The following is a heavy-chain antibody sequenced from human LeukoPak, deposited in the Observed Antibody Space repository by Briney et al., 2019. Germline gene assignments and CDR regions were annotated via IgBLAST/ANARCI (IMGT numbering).Heavy chain of an antibody. J-gene: IGHJ5*02. CDR2: IYTSGST. Sequence: PSETLSLTCTVSGGSISSYYWSWIRQPPGKGLEWIGYIYTSGSTNYNPSLKSRVTISVDTSKNQFSLKLSSVTAADTAVYYCARTYYDFWSGYEGNWFDPWGQGTLVTASS. V-gene: IGHV4-4*09. CDR3: ARTYYDFWSGYEGNWFDP. D-gene: IGHD3-3*01. CDR1: GGSISSYY.